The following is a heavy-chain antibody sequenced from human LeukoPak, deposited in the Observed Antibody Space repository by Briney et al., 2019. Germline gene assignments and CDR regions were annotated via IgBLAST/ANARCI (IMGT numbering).Heavy chain of an antibody. CDR3: AKAQSVGSSWGGDY. J-gene: IGHJ4*02. Sequence: TGGSLRLSCAASEFTFSSYAMSWVRQAPGKGLEWVSAISGGGVSTYYADSVKGRFTISRDNSKSTLYLQMNSLRAEDTAVYYCAKAQSVGSSWGGDYWGQGTLVTVSS. CDR1: EFTFSSYA. V-gene: IGHV3-23*01. CDR2: ISGGGVST. D-gene: IGHD6-13*01.